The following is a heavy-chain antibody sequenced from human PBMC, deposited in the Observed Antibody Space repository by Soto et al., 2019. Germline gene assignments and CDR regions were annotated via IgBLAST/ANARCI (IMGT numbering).Heavy chain of an antibody. V-gene: IGHV1-69*08. J-gene: IGHJ4*02. CDR2: IIPILGIA. CDR1: GDTFSSYT. D-gene: IGHD6-19*01. CDR3: AREGSSGVNY. Sequence: QVQLVQSGAEVKKPGSSVKGSCKASGDTFSSYTIRWVRQAPGQGLEWMGRIIPILGIANYAQKFQGRVTITADKSTSTAYMELSSLRSEDTAVYYCAREGSSGVNYWGQGTLVTVSS.